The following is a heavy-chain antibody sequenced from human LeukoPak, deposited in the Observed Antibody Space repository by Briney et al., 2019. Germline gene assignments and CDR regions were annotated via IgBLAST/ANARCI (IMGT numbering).Heavy chain of an antibody. D-gene: IGHD6-6*01. J-gene: IGHJ4*02. CDR3: AKVSKYSSSSLPPGYFDY. CDR2: ISGSGGST. CDR1: GFTFSSYA. Sequence: GGSLRLSCAASGFTFSSYAMSWVRQAPGKGLEWVSAISGSGGSTYYADSVKGRFTISRDNSKNTLYLQMNSLRAEDTAVYYCAKVSKYSSSSLPPGYFDYWGQGTLVTVSS. V-gene: IGHV3-23*01.